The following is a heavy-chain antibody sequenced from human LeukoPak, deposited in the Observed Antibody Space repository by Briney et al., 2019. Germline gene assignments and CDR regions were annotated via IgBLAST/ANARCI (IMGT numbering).Heavy chain of an antibody. D-gene: IGHD2-15*01. J-gene: IGHJ6*03. V-gene: IGHV3-23*01. CDR2: ISGTGGTT. Sequence: GGSLRLSCAASGFTFSSYGMSWVRQAPGKGLEWVSAISGTGGTTYYAPSVKGRFTISRDNSKNTLYLQMNSLRAEDTAVYYCAKNGDRGAYCSGGSCYPYYYYYMDVWGKGTTVTITS. CDR3: AKNGDRGAYCSGGSCYPYYYYYMDV. CDR1: GFTFSSYG.